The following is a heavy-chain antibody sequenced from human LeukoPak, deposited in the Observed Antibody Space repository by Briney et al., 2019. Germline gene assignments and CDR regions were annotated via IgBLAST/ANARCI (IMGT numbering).Heavy chain of an antibody. CDR2: IYSGGST. J-gene: IGHJ4*02. Sequence: PGGSLRLSCAASGLTVSSNHMYWVRQAPGKGLEWVSVIYSGGSTYYADSVTGRFTISRDNSKNTLYLQMNSLRAEDTAVYYCEALSDYWGQGTLVTVSS. D-gene: IGHD3-3*02. CDR3: EALSDY. V-gene: IGHV3-53*01. CDR1: GLTVSSNH.